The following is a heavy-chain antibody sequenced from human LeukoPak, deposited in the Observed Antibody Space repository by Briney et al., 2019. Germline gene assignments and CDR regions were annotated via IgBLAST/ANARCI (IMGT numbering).Heavy chain of an antibody. CDR2: ISGSGGST. Sequence: PGGSLRLSCAAPGFTFSSYAMSWVRQAPGKGLEWVSAISGSGGSTYYADSVKGRFTISRDNSKNTLYLQMNSLRAEDTAVYYCAKNQLWFGEEGAFDIWGQGTMVTVSS. J-gene: IGHJ3*02. CDR1: GFTFSSYA. V-gene: IGHV3-23*01. CDR3: AKNQLWFGEEGAFDI. D-gene: IGHD3-10*01.